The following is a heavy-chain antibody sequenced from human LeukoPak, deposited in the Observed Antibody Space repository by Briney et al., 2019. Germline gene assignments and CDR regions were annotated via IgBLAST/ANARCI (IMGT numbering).Heavy chain of an antibody. D-gene: IGHD2-2*01. J-gene: IGHJ4*02. CDR1: GFTFSRYA. Sequence: GGSLRLSCAASGFTFSRYAMSWVRQTPGKGLEWVSVISGSDGSTYYADSVRGRFTISRDDSGNTLFLQMNSLRAEDTAVYYCARQVSCDTTTCYAGMPPDYWGQGTLVTVSS. CDR3: ARQVSCDTTTCYAGMPPDY. V-gene: IGHV3-23*01. CDR2: ISGSDGST.